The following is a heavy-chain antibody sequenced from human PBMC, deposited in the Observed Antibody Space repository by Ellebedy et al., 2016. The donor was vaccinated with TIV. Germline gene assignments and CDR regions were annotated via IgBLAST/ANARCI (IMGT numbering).Heavy chain of an antibody. CDR2: MNPNSGNT. J-gene: IGHJ4*02. CDR1: GYTFTNYD. Sequence: AASVKVSCKASGYTFTNYDINWVRQATGQGLEWMGWMNPNSGNTGYAQKFQGRVTITRNTSISTAYMELSSLRSEDTAVYYCARAGGIYYSFDYWGQGTLVTVSS. D-gene: IGHD1-26*01. V-gene: IGHV1-8*03. CDR3: ARAGGIYYSFDY.